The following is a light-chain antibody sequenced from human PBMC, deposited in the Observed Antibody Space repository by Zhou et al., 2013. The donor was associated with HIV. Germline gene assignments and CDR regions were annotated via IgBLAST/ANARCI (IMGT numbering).Light chain of an antibody. J-gene: IGKJ1*01. V-gene: IGKV3-20*01. CDR1: QSVNSY. CDR2: DAS. CDR3: QQYGSSLWT. Sequence: EIVLTQSPATLSLSPGERATLSCRASQSVNSYLAWYQQKPGQAPRLLIYDASNRATGIPARFSGSGSGTDFALTIGRLEPEDFAVYYCQQYGSSLWTFGQGTKVEIK.